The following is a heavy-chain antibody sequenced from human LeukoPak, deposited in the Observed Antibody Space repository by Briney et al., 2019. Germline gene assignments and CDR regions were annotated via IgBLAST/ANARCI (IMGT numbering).Heavy chain of an antibody. D-gene: IGHD1-26*01. CDR2: ISRSGSTT. V-gene: IGHV3-11*01. J-gene: IGHJ6*02. CDR1: GFTFGDYA. Sequence: GGSLRLSCTASGFTFGDYAMSWIRQAPGKGLEWVSYISRSGSTTYYADSVKGRFTISRDNAKNSLYLQMNNLRAEDTAVYYCAGEWELRGGYYYGLDVWGQGTTVTVSS. CDR3: AGEWELRGGYYYGLDV.